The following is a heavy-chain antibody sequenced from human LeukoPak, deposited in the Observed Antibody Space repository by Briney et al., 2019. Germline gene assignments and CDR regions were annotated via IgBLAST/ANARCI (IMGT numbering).Heavy chain of an antibody. CDR1: GGSISGNVYY. J-gene: IGHJ4*02. D-gene: IGHD2/OR15-2a*01. Sequence: TSETLSLTCTVSGGSISGNVYYWAWIRQQPGKGLEWIGFIYFSGSTGYNPSLKSRVTISEDTSKSQFSLKMTSVTAADTAVYYCARVLSLREIDYWGQGTLVTVSS. V-gene: IGHV4-31*03. CDR2: IYFSGST. CDR3: ARVLSLREIDY.